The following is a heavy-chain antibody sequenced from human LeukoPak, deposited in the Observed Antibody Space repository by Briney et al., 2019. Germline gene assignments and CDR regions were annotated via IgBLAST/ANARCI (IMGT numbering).Heavy chain of an antibody. J-gene: IGHJ4*02. CDR1: GGSISSYY. CDR3: ARGASYDYIWGSYRYVYFDY. V-gene: IGHV4-4*07. CDR2: IYTSGST. D-gene: IGHD3-16*02. Sequence: SETLSLTCTVSGGSISSYYWSWIRQPAGKGLEWIGRIYTSGSTNYNPSLKSRVTMSVDTSKNQFSLKLSSVTAADTAVYYCARGASYDYIWGSYRYVYFDYWGQGTQVTVSS.